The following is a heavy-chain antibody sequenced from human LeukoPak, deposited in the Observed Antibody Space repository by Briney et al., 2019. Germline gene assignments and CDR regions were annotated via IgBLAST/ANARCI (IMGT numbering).Heavy chain of an antibody. D-gene: IGHD3-22*01. J-gene: IGHJ4*02. Sequence: GGSLRLFCAASGFTFSSYAMSWVRQAPGKGLEWVSAISGSGGSTYYADSVKGRFTISRDNSKNTLYLQMNSLRAEDTAVYYCAKDPLFYYDSSGPFDYWGQGTLVTVSS. CDR2: ISGSGGST. V-gene: IGHV3-23*01. CDR1: GFTFSSYA. CDR3: AKDPLFYYDSSGPFDY.